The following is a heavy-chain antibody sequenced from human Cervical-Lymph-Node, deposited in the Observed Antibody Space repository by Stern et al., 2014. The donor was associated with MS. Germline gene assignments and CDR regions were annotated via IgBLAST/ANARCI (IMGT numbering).Heavy chain of an antibody. J-gene: IGHJ4*02. Sequence: VQLVQSGAEVKKPGESLKISCKGSGYSFTSYWIGWVRQMPGKGLEWMGIIYPGDSDTRYSPSFPGQVTISADKSISTAYLQWSSLKASDTAMYYCARLEGVGYCSSTSCYSHYWGQGTLVTVSS. CDR1: GYSFTSYW. CDR2: IYPGDSDT. V-gene: IGHV5-51*03. D-gene: IGHD2-2*02. CDR3: ARLEGVGYCSSTSCYSHY.